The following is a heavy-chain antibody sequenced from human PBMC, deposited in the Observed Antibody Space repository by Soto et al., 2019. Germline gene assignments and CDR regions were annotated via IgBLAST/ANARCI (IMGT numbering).Heavy chain of an antibody. CDR2: INSDGSST. V-gene: IGHV3-74*01. CDR1: GFTFSSYW. CDR3: ARGIAAAGPFDY. D-gene: IGHD6-13*01. J-gene: IGHJ4*02. Sequence: GGSLRLSCAASGFTFSSYWMHWVRQAPGKGLVWVSRINSDGSSTSYADSVKGRFTISRDNAKNTLYLQMNSLRAEDTAVYYCARGIAAAGPFDYWGQGTLVTVSS.